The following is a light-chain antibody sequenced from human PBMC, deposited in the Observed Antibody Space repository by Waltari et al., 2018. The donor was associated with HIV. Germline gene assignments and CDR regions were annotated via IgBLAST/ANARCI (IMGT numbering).Light chain of an antibody. CDR3: QSYDSSLSGSRV. V-gene: IGLV1-40*01. CDR1: SSNIGAGFD. Sequence: QSVLTQPPSVSGAPGQRVTISCPGSSSNIGAGFDVPWYQQVPGTAPKLLIYGNINRPSGVPDRFSGSKSGASASLAITGLQAEDEADYYCQSYDSSLSGSRVFGTGTKVTVL. CDR2: GNI. J-gene: IGLJ1*01.